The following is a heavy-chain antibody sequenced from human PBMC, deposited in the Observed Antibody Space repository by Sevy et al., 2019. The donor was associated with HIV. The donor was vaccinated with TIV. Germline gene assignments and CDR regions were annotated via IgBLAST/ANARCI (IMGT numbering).Heavy chain of an antibody. V-gene: IGHV1-18*01. D-gene: IGHD2-21*02. Sequence: ASVKVSCKASGYTFTSYGISWVRQAPGQGLEWMGWISAYNGNTNYAQKLQGRVTMTTDTSTSTAYMELRSLRSDDTAVYYCARARVGTARAGRAFDIWGQGTMVTVSS. CDR2: ISAYNGNT. J-gene: IGHJ3*02. CDR3: ARARVGTARAGRAFDI. CDR1: GYTFTSYG.